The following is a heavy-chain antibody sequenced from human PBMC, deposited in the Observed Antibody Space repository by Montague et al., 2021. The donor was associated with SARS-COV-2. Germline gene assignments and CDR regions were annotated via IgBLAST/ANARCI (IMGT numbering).Heavy chain of an antibody. CDR3: ARLSEVTTSFDN. Sequence: SETLSLTCTFSGDSISSSPYYWGWIRQPPGKGLEWIGNINYGGTTYYNPSLRSRVTIPLDTSRDQFSLKLNSVTAADTAVYYCARLSEVTTSFDNWGHGTLVTVSS. D-gene: IGHD3-22*01. V-gene: IGHV4-39*01. CDR2: INYGGTT. J-gene: IGHJ4*01. CDR1: GDSISSSPYY.